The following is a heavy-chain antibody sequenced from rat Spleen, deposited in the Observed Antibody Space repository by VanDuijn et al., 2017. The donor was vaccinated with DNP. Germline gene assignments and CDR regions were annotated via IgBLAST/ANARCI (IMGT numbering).Heavy chain of an antibody. J-gene: IGHJ4*01. CDR1: GFTFNDYY. Sequence: EVLLVESDGGLVQPGRSLKLSCAVSGFTFNDYYMAWVRQAPAKGLEWVATISYYGGTPYYRDSVKGRFTISRDNAQSTLYLQMDSLRSEDTATYYCARHRTIMPYYYSMDAWGQGASVTVSS. V-gene: IGHV5-7*01. CDR3: ARHRTIMPYYYSMDA. CDR2: ISYYGGTP. D-gene: IGHD1-12*01.